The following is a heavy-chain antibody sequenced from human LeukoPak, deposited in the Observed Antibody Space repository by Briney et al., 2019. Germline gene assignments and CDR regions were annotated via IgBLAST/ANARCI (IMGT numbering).Heavy chain of an antibody. Sequence: KTSETLSLTCTVSGYSISSGYYWGWTRQPPGKGLEWIGHIYYSGSTNYNPSLKSRVTISAHTSKNQFSLKLSSVTAADTAVYYCARMATLSTIAARGRSWFDSWGQGTLVTVSS. D-gene: IGHD6-6*01. CDR1: GYSISSGYY. CDR3: ARMATLSTIAARGRSWFDS. V-gene: IGHV4-61*01. J-gene: IGHJ5*01. CDR2: IYYSGST.